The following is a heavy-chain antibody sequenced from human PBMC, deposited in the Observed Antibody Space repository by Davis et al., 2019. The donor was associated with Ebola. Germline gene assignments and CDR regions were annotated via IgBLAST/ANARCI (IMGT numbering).Heavy chain of an antibody. D-gene: IGHD2-21*01. CDR1: GASIANNNW. J-gene: IGHJ4*02. CDR3: ATYCGEGSYFDN. Sequence: MPSETLSLTCAVSGASIANNNWWSWVRQPPGKGLEWIGEIYHSGSTNYNPSLKSRLTMSVDKSENHFSLKLISVTAADTSVYFCATYCGEGSYFDNWGQGTLVSVSS. CDR2: IYHSGST. V-gene: IGHV4-4*02.